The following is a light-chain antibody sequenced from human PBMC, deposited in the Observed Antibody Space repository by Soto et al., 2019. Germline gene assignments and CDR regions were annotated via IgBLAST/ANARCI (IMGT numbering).Light chain of an antibody. CDR1: QDVGKW. CDR3: QQANSFPIT. V-gene: IGKV1-12*01. J-gene: IGKJ5*01. Sequence: DIQMTQSPPSVSSSVGDRVTITCRASQDVGKWLAWYQQKPGKAPTLLIHGASSLQSGVPPRYSGSGYGTNFTLTISSLQPEDFATYYWQQANSFPITSGQGTRLEIK. CDR2: GAS.